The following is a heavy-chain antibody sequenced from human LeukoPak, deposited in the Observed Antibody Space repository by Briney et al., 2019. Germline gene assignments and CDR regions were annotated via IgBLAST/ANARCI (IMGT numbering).Heavy chain of an antibody. CDR2: INPNSGST. Sequence: GASVTVSCKASGYTFTGYYMHWVRQAPGQGLEGMGWINPNSGSTNYAQKFQGRVTMTRDTSISTAYMELSRLRSDDTAVYYCASSGSSWNDAFDIWGQGTMVTVSS. CDR3: ASSGSSWNDAFDI. CDR1: GYTFTGYY. V-gene: IGHV1-2*02. D-gene: IGHD6-13*01. J-gene: IGHJ3*02.